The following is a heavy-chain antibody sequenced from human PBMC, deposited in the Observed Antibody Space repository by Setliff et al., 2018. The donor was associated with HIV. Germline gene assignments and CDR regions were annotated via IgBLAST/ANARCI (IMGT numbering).Heavy chain of an antibody. CDR1: GYTFRRFG. Sequence: WASVKVSCKASGYTFRRFGITWVRQAPGQGLEWMGWISASNGDTNYAQKFQGRVTMTTDTSTSTAYMELKNLKSDDTAVYYCARVLDPGIAVATHAFDIWGQGTMVTVSS. J-gene: IGHJ3*02. CDR3: ARVLDPGIAVATHAFDI. V-gene: IGHV1-18*04. D-gene: IGHD6-19*01. CDR2: ISASNGDT.